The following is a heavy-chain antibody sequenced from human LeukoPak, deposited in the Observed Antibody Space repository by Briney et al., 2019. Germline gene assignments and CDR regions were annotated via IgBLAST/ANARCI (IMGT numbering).Heavy chain of an antibody. CDR3: AKDLSTGLELKGPAFDI. Sequence: QAGGSLRLSCSASGFTFNTYAMSWVRQAPGKGLEWVSGISWNSGSIGYADSVKGRFTISRDNAKNSLYLQMNSLRAGDMALYYCAKDLSTGLELKGPAFDIWGQGTMVTVPS. D-gene: IGHD1-7*01. CDR2: ISWNSGSI. V-gene: IGHV3-9*03. J-gene: IGHJ3*02. CDR1: GFTFNTYA.